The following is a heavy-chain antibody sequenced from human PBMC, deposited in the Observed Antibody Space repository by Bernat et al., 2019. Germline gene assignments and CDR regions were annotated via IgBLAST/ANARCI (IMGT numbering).Heavy chain of an antibody. CDR3: ARAIRLDYDFWYPDAFDI. Sequence: QLQLQESGPGLVKPSETLSLTCTVSGGSISSSRYYWGWIRQPPGKGLEWIGTIYFSGSTYYNPSLKSRVTISVDTSKNQFSLKVNSVTAADTAVYYCARAIRLDYDFWYPDAFDIWGQGTMVTVSS. CDR1: GGSISSSRYY. CDR2: IYFSGST. V-gene: IGHV4-39*01. D-gene: IGHD3-3*01. J-gene: IGHJ3*02.